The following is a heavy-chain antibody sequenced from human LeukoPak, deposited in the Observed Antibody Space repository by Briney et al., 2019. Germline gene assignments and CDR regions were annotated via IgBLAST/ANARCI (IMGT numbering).Heavy chain of an antibody. J-gene: IGHJ4*02. D-gene: IGHD6-19*01. V-gene: IGHV4-34*01. CDR1: GGSFSGYY. Sequence: SETLSLTCAVYGGSFSGYYWSWIRQPPGKGLEWIGEINHSGSTNYNPSLKSQVTISVDTSKNQFSLKLSSVTAADTAVYYCARTSSGWYQYWGQGTLVTVSS. CDR3: ARTSSGWYQY. CDR2: INHSGST.